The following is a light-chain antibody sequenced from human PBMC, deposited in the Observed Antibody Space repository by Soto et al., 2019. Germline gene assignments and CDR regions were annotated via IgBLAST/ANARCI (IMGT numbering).Light chain of an antibody. V-gene: IGLV1-47*01. Sequence: QSVLTQPPSASGTPGQRVTISCSGSSSNIGTNYIYWYQHLPGVAPKLLIYTSDQRPSGVPDRFSGSKSGTSASLAISGLRSEDEADYYCAAWDDSLSGPIWIFGRGTKLTVL. CDR3: AAWDDSLSGPIWI. J-gene: IGLJ3*02. CDR2: TSD. CDR1: SSNIGTNY.